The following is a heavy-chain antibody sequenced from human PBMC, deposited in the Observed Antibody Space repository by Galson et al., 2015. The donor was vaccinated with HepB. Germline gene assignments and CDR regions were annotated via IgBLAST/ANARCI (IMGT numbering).Heavy chain of an antibody. CDR2: INSDGSST. D-gene: IGHD6-13*01. Sequence: LRLSCAASGFTFSSYWMHWVRQAPGKGLVWVSRINSDGSSTSYADSVKGRFTISRDNAKNTLYLQMNSLRAEDTAVYYCATGVAAAGKSLVYWGQGTLVTVSS. J-gene: IGHJ4*02. CDR3: ATGVAAAGKSLVY. CDR1: GFTFSSYW. V-gene: IGHV3-74*01.